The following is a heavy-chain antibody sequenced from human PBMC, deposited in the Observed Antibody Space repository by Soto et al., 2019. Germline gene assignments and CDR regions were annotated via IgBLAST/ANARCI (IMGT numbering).Heavy chain of an antibody. CDR2: ISPYNGNT. V-gene: IGHV1-18*04. CDR1: GYTFTSYG. D-gene: IGHD3-16*01. J-gene: IGHJ3*02. CDR3: ARVRCNSDYCSTFDAFDI. Sequence: ASVKVSCKASGYTFTSYGIIWVRQAPGQGLEWRGWISPYNGNTNYAQKLQGRVTMTTDTSTSTACLELRSLRSDDTAVYYCARVRCNSDYCSTFDAFDISGPAPMVTVSS.